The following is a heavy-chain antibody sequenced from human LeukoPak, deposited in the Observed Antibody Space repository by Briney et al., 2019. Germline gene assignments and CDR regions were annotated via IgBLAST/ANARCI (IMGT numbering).Heavy chain of an antibody. J-gene: IGHJ4*02. CDR1: GFTVSSNY. CDR2: ISGSGGST. CDR3: AKDTVDIVATYDDY. V-gene: IGHV3-23*01. Sequence: PGGSLRLSCAASGFTVSSNYMSWVRQAPGKGLEWVSAISGSGGSTYYADSVKGRFTISRDNSKNTLYLQMNSLRAEDTAVYYCAKDTVDIVATYDDYWGQGTLVTVSS. D-gene: IGHD5-12*01.